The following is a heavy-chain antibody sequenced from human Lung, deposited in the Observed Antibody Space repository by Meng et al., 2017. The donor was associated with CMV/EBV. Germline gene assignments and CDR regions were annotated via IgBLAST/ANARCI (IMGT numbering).Heavy chain of an antibody. CDR1: GFTFSSYS. Sequence: GGSLRLXCAASGFTFSSYSMNWVRQAPGKGLEWVSYISSSSSTIYYADSVKGRFTISRANAKNSLDLQMNSLRAEDTAVYYCARAHYDYVLGSSLYYFDYWGQGXLVTVSS. CDR3: ARAHYDYVLGSSLYYFDY. J-gene: IGHJ4*02. CDR2: ISSSSSTI. V-gene: IGHV3-48*04. D-gene: IGHD3-16*01.